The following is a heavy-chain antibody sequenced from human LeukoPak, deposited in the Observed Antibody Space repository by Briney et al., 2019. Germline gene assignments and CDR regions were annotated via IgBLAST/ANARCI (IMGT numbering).Heavy chain of an antibody. CDR1: GYTFTGYY. V-gene: IGHV1-2*02. Sequence: ASVKVSCKASGYTFTGYYMHWVRQAPGQGLEWMGWINPNSGGTNYAQKFQGRVTMTRDTSISTAYMELSRLRSDDTAVYYCAREYSSGANWFDPWGQGTLVTVSS. J-gene: IGHJ5*02. CDR3: AREYSSGANWFDP. D-gene: IGHD6-19*01. CDR2: INPNSGGT.